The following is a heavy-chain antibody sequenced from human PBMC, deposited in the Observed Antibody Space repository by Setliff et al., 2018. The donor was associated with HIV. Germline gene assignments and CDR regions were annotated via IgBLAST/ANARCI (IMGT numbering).Heavy chain of an antibody. D-gene: IGHD1-26*01. J-gene: IGHJ3*02. V-gene: IGHV4-30-4*08. Sequence: SETLSLTCSLSGGSMSSGDYYWSWVRQPPGKGLEWIGYVYHSGTVYYSPSLQSRVGISIDTSNNRFSMNLYSMTAADTAVYYCAREVGTRDLSDGFDIWGQGIMVTVSS. CDR3: AREVGTRDLSDGFDI. CDR1: GGSMSSGDYY. CDR2: VYHSGTV.